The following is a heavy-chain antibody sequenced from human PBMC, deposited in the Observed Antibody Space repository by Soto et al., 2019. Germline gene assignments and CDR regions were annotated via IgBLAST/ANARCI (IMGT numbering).Heavy chain of an antibody. D-gene: IGHD6-13*01. J-gene: IGHJ6*03. CDR1: GYTFTGYY. Sequence: ASVKVSCKASGYTFTGYYMHWVRQAPGQGLEWMGWINPNSGGTNYAQKFQGWVTMTRDTSISTAYMELSRLRSDDTAVYYCATSLGAAAGTQTYYYYYMDVWGKGTTVTVSS. CDR3: ATSLGAAAGTQTYYYYYMDV. CDR2: INPNSGGT. V-gene: IGHV1-2*04.